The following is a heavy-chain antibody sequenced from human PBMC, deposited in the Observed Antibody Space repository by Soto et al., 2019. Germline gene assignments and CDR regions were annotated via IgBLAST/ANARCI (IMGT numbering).Heavy chain of an antibody. CDR2: ISSSSSYI. D-gene: IGHD3-10*01. V-gene: IGHV3-21*01. CDR1: GFTFSSYS. Sequence: EVQLVESGGGLVKPGGSLRLSCAASGFTFSSYSMNWVRKAPGKGLEWVSSISSSSSYIYYADSVKGRFTISRDNAKNSLYLQMNSLRAEDTAVYYCARDRAITMVGGVRFDYWGQGTLVTVSS. CDR3: ARDRAITMVGGVRFDY. J-gene: IGHJ4*02.